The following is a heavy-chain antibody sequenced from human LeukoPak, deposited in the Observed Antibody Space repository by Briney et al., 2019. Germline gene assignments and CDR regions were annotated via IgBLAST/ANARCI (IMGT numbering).Heavy chain of an antibody. V-gene: IGHV1-2*02. CDR2: INPNSGGT. D-gene: IGHD3-22*01. CDR1: GYTFTGYY. CDR3: ARPQLYDSSGYPDY. Sequence: ASVKVSCKASGYTFTGYYMHWVRQAPGQGLEWMGWINPNSGGTNYAQKFQGRVTMTRDTSISTAYMEPSRLRSDDTAVYYCARPQLYDSSGYPDYWGQGTLVTVSS. J-gene: IGHJ4*02.